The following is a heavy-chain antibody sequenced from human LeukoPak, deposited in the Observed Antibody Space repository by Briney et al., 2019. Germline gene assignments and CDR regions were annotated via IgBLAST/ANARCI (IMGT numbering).Heavy chain of an antibody. CDR1: GFTCSSYE. Sequence: GGSLRLSCAASGFTCSSYEVNWVRQAPGKGLEWVSYISSSGSTIDYADSVKGRFTISRDNAKNSLYVQMNSLRAEDTAVYYCAKDSSLAAARGAFDIWGQGTMVTVSS. V-gene: IGHV3-48*03. D-gene: IGHD6-13*01. CDR3: AKDSSLAAARGAFDI. CDR2: ISSSGSTI. J-gene: IGHJ3*02.